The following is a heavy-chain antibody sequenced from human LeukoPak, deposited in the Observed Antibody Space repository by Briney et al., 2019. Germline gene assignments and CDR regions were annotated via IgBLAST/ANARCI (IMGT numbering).Heavy chain of an antibody. D-gene: IGHD3-22*01. Sequence: PGGSLRLSCAASGFTFSSYWMSWVRQAPGKGLEWVSSISSSSSYIYYGDSVKGRFTISRDNAKNSLYLQMNSLRAEDTAVYYCARDQSVDYYDSSGLFDYWGQGTLVTVSS. CDR3: ARDQSVDYYDSSGLFDY. CDR1: GFTFSSYW. V-gene: IGHV3-21*01. J-gene: IGHJ4*02. CDR2: ISSSSSYI.